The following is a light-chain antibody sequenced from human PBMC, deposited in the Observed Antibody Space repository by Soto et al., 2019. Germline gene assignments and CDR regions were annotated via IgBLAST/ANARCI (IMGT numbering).Light chain of an antibody. V-gene: IGLV2-14*03. CDR2: DIR. Sequence: QSALTQPASVSGSPGQSITISCTGTSSDVGGYKYVSWYQQHPGKAPKLMINDIRNRPSGVSNRFSGSKSGNTASLTISGLQAEDEAIYYCSSYTSSSTRVFGTGTKLTVL. J-gene: IGLJ1*01. CDR3: SSYTSSSTRV. CDR1: SSDVGGYKY.